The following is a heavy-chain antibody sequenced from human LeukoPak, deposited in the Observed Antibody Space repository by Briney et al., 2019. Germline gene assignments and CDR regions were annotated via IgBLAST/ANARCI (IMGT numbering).Heavy chain of an antibody. CDR2: ISGSGGST. V-gene: IGHV3-23*01. Sequence: PGGSLRLSCAASGFTFSSYAMSWVRQAPGKGLEWVSAISGSGGSTYYADSVKGRFTISRDNSKNTLYLQMNSLRAEDTAVYYCAKGVYYDILTGYYPFDHWGQGTLVTVSS. CDR3: AKGVYYDILTGYYPFDH. CDR1: GFTFSSYA. D-gene: IGHD3-9*01. J-gene: IGHJ4*02.